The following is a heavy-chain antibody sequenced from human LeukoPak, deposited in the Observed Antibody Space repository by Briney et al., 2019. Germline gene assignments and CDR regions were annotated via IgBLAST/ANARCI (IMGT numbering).Heavy chain of an antibody. CDR2: INHSVST. J-gene: IGHJ4*02. D-gene: IGHD3-10*01. V-gene: IGHV4-34*01. Sequence: SATLSLTCAVYGVSFSGYYWSWIRQPPGKGLEWIGEINHSVSTNYNPSLKSRVTISVDTSKNQFSLKLSSVNAADTAVYYCARGAPYYYGSGSTFDYWGQGTLVTVSS. CDR3: ARGAPYYYGSGSTFDY. CDR1: GVSFSGYY.